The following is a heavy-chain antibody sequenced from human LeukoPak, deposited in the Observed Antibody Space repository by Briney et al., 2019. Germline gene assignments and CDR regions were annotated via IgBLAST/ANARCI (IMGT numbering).Heavy chain of an antibody. V-gene: IGHV1-18*01. J-gene: IGHJ4*02. CDR1: GYTFTSYG. CDR2: ISAYNGNT. CDR3: ARPPSGSYGPELFDY. Sequence: GASVKVSCKGSGYTFTSYGISWVRQAPGQGLEWMGWISAYNGNTNYAQKLQGRVTMTTDTSTSTAYMELRSLRSDDTAVYYCARPPSGSYGPELFDYWGQGTLVTVSS. D-gene: IGHD1-26*01.